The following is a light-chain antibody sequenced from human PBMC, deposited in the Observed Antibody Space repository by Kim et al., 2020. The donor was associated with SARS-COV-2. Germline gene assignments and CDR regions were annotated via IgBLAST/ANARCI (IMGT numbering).Light chain of an antibody. V-gene: IGKV1-5*03. CDR2: KAS. CDR3: QQYNCYSRT. Sequence: DIQMTQSPSTLSASVGDRVTIACRASQSISSWLAWYQQKPGKAPKLLIFKASTLASGVPSRFSGSGSGTEFTLTISSLQPDDFATYYCQQYNCYSRTFGQGTKVDIK. J-gene: IGKJ1*01. CDR1: QSISSW.